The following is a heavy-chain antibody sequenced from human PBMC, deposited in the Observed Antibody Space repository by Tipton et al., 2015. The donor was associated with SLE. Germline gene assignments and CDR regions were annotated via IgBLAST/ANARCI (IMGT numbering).Heavy chain of an antibody. V-gene: IGHV3-23*01. CDR2: ISGSGENT. CDR3: AKSIGGWRGYFDY. J-gene: IGHJ4*02. D-gene: IGHD6-19*01. Sequence: SLRLSCAASGLSFTTYAMNWVRQAPGKGLEWVSSISGSGENTYYADYVRGRFTISRDNSKNTLYLQMNSLRAEDTAVYYCAKSIGGWRGYFDYWGQGTLVTVSS. CDR1: GLSFTTYA.